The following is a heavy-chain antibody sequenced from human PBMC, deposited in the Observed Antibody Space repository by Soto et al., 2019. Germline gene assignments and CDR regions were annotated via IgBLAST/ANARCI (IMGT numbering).Heavy chain of an antibody. Sequence: ASVKVSCKASGYTFNTYGISWVRQAPGQGLEWMGWISTFNGETRYAQKFQARVTVTTDTSTTTGYRELRSLRSDDTAVYYCARDVGYCSSSTCLIDHWGQGTLVT. V-gene: IGHV1-18*01. D-gene: IGHD2-2*01. CDR2: ISTFNGET. J-gene: IGHJ4*02. CDR3: ARDVGYCSSSTCLIDH. CDR1: GYTFNTYG.